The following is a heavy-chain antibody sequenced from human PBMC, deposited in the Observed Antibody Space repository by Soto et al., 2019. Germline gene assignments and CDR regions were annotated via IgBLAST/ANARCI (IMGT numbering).Heavy chain of an antibody. CDR1: GFTFSSYA. D-gene: IGHD1-26*01. CDR2: ISGSGGST. J-gene: IGHJ4*02. Sequence: GGSLRLSCAASGFTFSSYAMSWVRQAPGKGLEWVSAISGSGGSTYYADSVKGRFTISRDTSKNSLYLQMNSLRAEDPAVYYCAKDRRELGPYWGQGTLVTVSS. CDR3: AKDRRELGPY. V-gene: IGHV3-23*01.